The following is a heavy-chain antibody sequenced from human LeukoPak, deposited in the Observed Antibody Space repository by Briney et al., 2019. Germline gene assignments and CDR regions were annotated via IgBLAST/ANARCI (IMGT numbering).Heavy chain of an antibody. Sequence: GGSLRLSCAASGLTFSTYAMSWVRQAPGKGLEWVSGIIGSGGSTYYADSVKGRFTISRDNSKSTLYLQMNSLRIEDTAVYYCAKGMKASRWGQGTLVTVSS. V-gene: IGHV3-23*01. CDR3: AKGMKASR. J-gene: IGHJ4*02. CDR1: GLTFSTYA. CDR2: IIGSGGST.